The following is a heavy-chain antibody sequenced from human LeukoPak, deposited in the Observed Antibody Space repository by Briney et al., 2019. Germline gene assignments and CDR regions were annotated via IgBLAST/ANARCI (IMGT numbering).Heavy chain of an antibody. CDR2: IYGRGETT. CDR3: AKTAMIKVIINTYPKGLNY. CDR1: GFTFSSNA. V-gene: IGHV3-23*01. D-gene: IGHD3-10*01. Sequence: PGGSLRLSCAASGFTFSSNAMNWVRQVPGKGLEWVAAIYGRGETTYYADLVKGRFTISRDNSKNTLYLQMNSLRAEDTAVYYCAKTAMIKVIINTYPKGLNYWGQGTLVTVSS. J-gene: IGHJ4*02.